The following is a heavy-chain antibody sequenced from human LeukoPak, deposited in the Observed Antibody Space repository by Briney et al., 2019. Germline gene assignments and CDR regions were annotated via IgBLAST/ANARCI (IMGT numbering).Heavy chain of an antibody. V-gene: IGHV3-48*01. CDR1: GFTFSSYS. CDR3: ARLYSSSSFDY. D-gene: IGHD6-13*01. J-gene: IGHJ4*02. CDR2: ISSSSSTI. Sequence: PGGSLRLSCAASGFTFSSYSMNWVRQAPGKGLEWVSYISSSSSTIYYADSVKGRFTISRDNAKNSLYLQMNSLRAGDTAVYYCARLYSSSSFDYWGQGTLVTVSS.